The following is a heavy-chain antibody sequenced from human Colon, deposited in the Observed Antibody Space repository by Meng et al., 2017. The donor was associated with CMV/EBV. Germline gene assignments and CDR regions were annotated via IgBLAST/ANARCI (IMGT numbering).Heavy chain of an antibody. D-gene: IGHD1-7*01. CDR2: ISGSGSST. CDR1: GFTFNNYV. CDR3: AKLIHWNYAYFDY. J-gene: IGHJ4*02. V-gene: IGHV3-23*01. Sequence: GESLKISCTASGFTFNNYVMAWVRQAPGKGLEWVSGISGSGSSTYYADSVKGRYTISRDNSKTTLYLQMNSLGAEDTAVYYCAKLIHWNYAYFDYWGQGTLVTVS.